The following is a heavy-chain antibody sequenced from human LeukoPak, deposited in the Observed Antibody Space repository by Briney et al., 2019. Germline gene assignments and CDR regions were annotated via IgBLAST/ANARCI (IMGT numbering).Heavy chain of an antibody. CDR3: ARVDTAMVWSAFDI. CDR1: GYTFTGYY. V-gene: IGHV1-2*06. J-gene: IGHJ3*02. D-gene: IGHD5-18*01. CDR2: INPNSGGT. Sequence: ASVKVSCKASGYTFTGYYMHWVRQAPGQGLEWMGRINPNSGGTNYAQKFQGRVTITADESTSTAYMELSSLRSEDTAVYYCARVDTAMVWSAFDIWGQGTMVTVSS.